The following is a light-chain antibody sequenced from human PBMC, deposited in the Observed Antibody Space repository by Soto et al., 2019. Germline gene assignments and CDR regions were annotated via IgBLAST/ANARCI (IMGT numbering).Light chain of an antibody. Sequence: VAMRRSTANLSIYPAEGATLSCRASQGIGDTLAWYQHKPGQTPRLLIYDTSTRATGVPTRFSGSRSGAEFTLTINSLQSEDFAVYYCQPYNNLPLTFGGGTKV. CDR1: QGIGDT. CDR3: QPYNNLPLT. J-gene: IGKJ4*01. CDR2: DTS. V-gene: IGKV3-15*01.